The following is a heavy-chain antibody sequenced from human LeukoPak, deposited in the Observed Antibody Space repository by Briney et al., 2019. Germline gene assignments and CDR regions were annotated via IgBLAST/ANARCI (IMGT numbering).Heavy chain of an antibody. J-gene: IGHJ5*02. CDR3: ARDGSDYYDSSGLKT. D-gene: IGHD3-22*01. V-gene: IGHV3-21*04. Sequence: GGSLRLSCAASGFTFSSYSMNWVRQAPGKGLEWVSSISSSSYIYYADSVKGRFAISRDNAKNSLYLQMNSLRAEDTAVYYCARDGSDYYDSSGLKTWGQGTLVTVSS. CDR2: ISSSSYI. CDR1: GFTFSSYS.